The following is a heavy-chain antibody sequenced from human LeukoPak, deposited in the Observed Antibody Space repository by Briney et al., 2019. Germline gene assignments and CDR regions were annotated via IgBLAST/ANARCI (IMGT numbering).Heavy chain of an antibody. CDR3: AGGPYYYDSSGFLDY. CDR2: IYSGGST. J-gene: IGHJ4*02. Sequence: GGSLRLSCAASGFTVSSNYMSWVRQAPGKGLEWVSVIYSGGSTYYADSVKGRFTISRDNSKNTLYLQMNSLRAEDMAVYYCAGGPYYYDSSGFLDYWGQGTLVTVSS. V-gene: IGHV3-53*01. D-gene: IGHD3-22*01. CDR1: GFTVSSNY.